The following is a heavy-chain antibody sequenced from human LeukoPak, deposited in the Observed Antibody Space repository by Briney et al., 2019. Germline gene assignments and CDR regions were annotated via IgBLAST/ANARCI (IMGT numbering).Heavy chain of an antibody. V-gene: IGHV3-23*01. CDR2: ISGSGGNT. Sequence: PGGSLRLSCAASGFTFSSYAMSWVRQAPGKGLEWVSAISGSGGNTYYADSVKGRFTISRDNSKNTLYLQMNSLRAEDTAVYYCAKTRTRYYYDSSGSPGAFDIWGQGTMVTVSS. J-gene: IGHJ3*02. CDR1: GFTFSSYA. D-gene: IGHD3-22*01. CDR3: AKTRTRYYYDSSGSPGAFDI.